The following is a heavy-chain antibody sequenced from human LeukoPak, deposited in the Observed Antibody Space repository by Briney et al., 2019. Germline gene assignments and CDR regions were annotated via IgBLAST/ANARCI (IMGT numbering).Heavy chain of an antibody. CDR1: GGSITSGEHY. Sequence: SQTLSLTCTVSGGSITSGEHYCSWIRQPPGKGLEWIGYVAYTGSTNYNPSLSSRVTMSVDTSRNQFSLKLSSVTAADTAVYYCARDHYDSSGYFLGNDYWGQGILVTVSS. D-gene: IGHD3-22*01. V-gene: IGHV4-30-4*01. CDR2: VAYTGST. J-gene: IGHJ4*02. CDR3: ARDHYDSSGYFLGNDY.